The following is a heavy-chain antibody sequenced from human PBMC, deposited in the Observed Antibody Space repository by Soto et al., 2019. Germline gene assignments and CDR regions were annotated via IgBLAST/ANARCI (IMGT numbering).Heavy chain of an antibody. CDR2: IWYDGSNK. CDR3: ARGSYYDSSGYREPGPYYFDY. V-gene: IGHV3-33*01. CDR1: GFTFSSYG. Sequence: GSLRLSCAASGFTFSSYGMHWVRQAPGKGLEWVAVIWYDGSNKYYADSVKGRFTISRDNSKNTLYLQMNSLRAEDTAVYYCARGSYYDSSGYREPGPYYFDYWGQGTLVTVSS. J-gene: IGHJ4*02. D-gene: IGHD3-22*01.